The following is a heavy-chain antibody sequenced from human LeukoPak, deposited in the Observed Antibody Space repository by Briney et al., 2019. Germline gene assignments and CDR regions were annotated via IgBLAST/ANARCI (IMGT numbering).Heavy chain of an antibody. CDR2: INSDGIGG. D-gene: IGHD6-6*01. V-gene: IGHV3-7*03. CDR3: ARSSYSSSSSV. J-gene: IGHJ3*01. Sequence: GGSLRLSCAVSGFTFSGFWMSWSRQAPGKGLEWVASINSDGIGGYYADVVKGRFTISRDNAKNSLYLQINSLRAEDTAVYYCARSSYSSSSSVWGQGTMVTVSS. CDR1: GFTFSGFW.